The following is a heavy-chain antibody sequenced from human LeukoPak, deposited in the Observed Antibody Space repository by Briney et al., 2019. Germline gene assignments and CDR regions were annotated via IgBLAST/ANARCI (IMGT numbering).Heavy chain of an antibody. CDR3: ARNIEGYKLYNLDF. D-gene: IGHD5-24*01. J-gene: IGHJ4*02. CDR1: GFTFISYS. V-gene: IGHV3-21*01. Sequence: GGSLRLSCAASGFTFISYSMTWVRQAPGKGLEWVSSISSRSCDLYYVDSLKRRFTISRDYAKNLLYLQMNSLSAEDTAVYYCARNIEGYKLYNLDFWGQGTLVTVSS. CDR2: ISSRSCDL.